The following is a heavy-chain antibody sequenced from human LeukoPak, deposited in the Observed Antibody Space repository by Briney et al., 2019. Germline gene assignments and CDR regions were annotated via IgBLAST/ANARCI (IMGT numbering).Heavy chain of an antibody. J-gene: IGHJ5*02. V-gene: IGHV1-69*05. CDR2: IIPIFGTA. D-gene: IGHD6-19*01. Sequence: SVKVSCKASGGTFSSYAVSCVRQAPGQGLEWMGGIIPIFGTANYAQKFQGRVTITTDESTSTAYMELSSLRSEDTAVYYCARGRAVAGTVWFDPWGQGTLVTVSS. CDR3: ARGRAVAGTVWFDP. CDR1: GGTFSSYA.